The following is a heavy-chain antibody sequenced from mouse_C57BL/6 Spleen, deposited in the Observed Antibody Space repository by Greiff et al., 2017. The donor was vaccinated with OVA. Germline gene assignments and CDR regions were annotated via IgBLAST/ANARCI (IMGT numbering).Heavy chain of an antibody. J-gene: IGHJ3*01. CDR2: IRYSGST. Sequence: EVQLQESGPGMVKPSQSLSLTCTVTGYSITSGYDWHWIRHFPGNKLEWMGYIRYSGSTNYNPSLKSRISITHDTSKNHFFLKLNSVTTEDTATYYCARDGDSSAWFAYWGQGTLVTVSA. CDR3: ARDGDSSAWFAY. D-gene: IGHD3-3*01. V-gene: IGHV3-1*01. CDR1: GYSITSGYD.